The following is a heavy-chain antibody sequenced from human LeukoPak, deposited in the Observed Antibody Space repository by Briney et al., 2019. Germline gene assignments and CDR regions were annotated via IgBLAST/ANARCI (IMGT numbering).Heavy chain of an antibody. CDR2: IYTSGST. V-gene: IGHV4-61*02. CDR3: ARGVGPTTAQSTFDY. Sequence: PSETLSLTCTVSGYSISSGSYYWSWIRQPAGKGLEWIGRIYTSGSTNYNPSLKSRVTISVDTSKNQFSLKLSSVTAADTAVYYCARGVGPTTAQSTFDYWGQGALVTVSS. D-gene: IGHD1-26*01. J-gene: IGHJ4*02. CDR1: GYSISSGSYY.